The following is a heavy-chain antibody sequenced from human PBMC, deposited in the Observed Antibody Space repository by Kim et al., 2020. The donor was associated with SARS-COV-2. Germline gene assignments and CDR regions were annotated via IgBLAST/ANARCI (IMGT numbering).Heavy chain of an antibody. CDR3: ARGYFDWLEGNWFDP. Sequence: SETLSLTCTVSGGSISSYYWSWIRQPPGKGLEWIGYIYYSGSTNYNPSLKSRVTISVDTSKNQFSLKLSSVTAADTAVYYCARGYFDWLEGNWFDPWGQGTLVTVSS. J-gene: IGHJ5*02. CDR1: GGSISSYY. CDR2: IYYSGST. V-gene: IGHV4-59*01. D-gene: IGHD3-9*01.